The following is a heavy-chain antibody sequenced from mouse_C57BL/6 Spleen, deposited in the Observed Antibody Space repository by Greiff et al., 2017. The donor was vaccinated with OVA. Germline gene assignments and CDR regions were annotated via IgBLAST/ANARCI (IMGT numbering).Heavy chain of an antibody. J-gene: IGHJ1*03. V-gene: IGHV1-4*01. CDR3: ARKGDYDVFDV. CDR2: INPSSGYT. Sequence: QVQLQQSGAELARPGASVKMSCKASGYTFTSYTMHWVKQRPGQGLEWIGYINPSSGYTKYNQKFKDKATLTADKSSSTAYMQLSSLTSEDSAVYYYARKGDYDVFDVWGTGTTVTVSS. D-gene: IGHD2-4*01. CDR1: GYTFTSYT.